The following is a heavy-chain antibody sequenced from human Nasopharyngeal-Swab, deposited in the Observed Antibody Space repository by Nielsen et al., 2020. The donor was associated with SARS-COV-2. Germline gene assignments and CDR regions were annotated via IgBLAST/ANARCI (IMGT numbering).Heavy chain of an antibody. D-gene: IGHD5-12*01. J-gene: IGHJ4*02. CDR1: GDTFTNSA. V-gene: IGHV1-69*10. CDR2: IVPALGLP. Sequence: SVKVSCKTSGDTFTNSAISWVRQAPGQGFEWMGGIVPALGLPNYAQKFRGRLTISADRSTTTSYLELSSLRFEDTAIYYCAREGEYGAYDAPDYWGQGTLVTVSS. CDR3: AREGEYGAYDAPDY.